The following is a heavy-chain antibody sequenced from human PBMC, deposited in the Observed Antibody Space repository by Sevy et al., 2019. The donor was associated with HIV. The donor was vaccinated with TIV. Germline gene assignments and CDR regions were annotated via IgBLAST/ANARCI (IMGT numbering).Heavy chain of an antibody. J-gene: IGHJ4*02. V-gene: IGHV3-23*01. Sequence: GGSLRLSCAASGFTFSSYAMSWVRQAPGKGLEWVSAISGSGSSTYYADSVKGRFTISRDNSKNTLYLQMNSLRAEDTAVYYCAKDGPLPPPYSSGWFSGVREGIIDYWGQGTLVTVSS. D-gene: IGHD6-19*01. CDR2: ISGSGSST. CDR1: GFTFSSYA. CDR3: AKDGPLPPPYSSGWFSGVREGIIDY.